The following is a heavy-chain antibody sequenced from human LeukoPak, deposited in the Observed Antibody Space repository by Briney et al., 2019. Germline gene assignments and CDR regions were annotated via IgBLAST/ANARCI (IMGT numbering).Heavy chain of an antibody. Sequence: ASVKVSCKASGYTFTSYYMHWVRQAPGQGLKWMGIINPSGGSTSYAQKFQGRVTMTRDTSTSTVYMELSSLRSEDTAVYYCARDLEVVVPAAIRYYYGMDVWGQGTTVTVSS. CDR1: GYTFTSYY. CDR3: ARDLEVVVPAAIRYYYGMDV. CDR2: INPSGGST. V-gene: IGHV1-46*01. J-gene: IGHJ6*02. D-gene: IGHD2-2*01.